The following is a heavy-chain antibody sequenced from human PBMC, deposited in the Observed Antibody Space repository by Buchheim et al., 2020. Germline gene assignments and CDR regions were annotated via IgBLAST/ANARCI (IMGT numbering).Heavy chain of an antibody. J-gene: IGHJ4*02. Sequence: EVQLSESGGGLVQPGGSLRLSCAASGFTFVSYAMTWVRQAPGKGLEWVSTISGSGGSTYYAGSVKGRFTISRDNSKNTLYLQMNSLRADDTAIYYCAKSVADFLSGFDYWGQGTL. CDR3: AKSVADFLSGFDY. CDR2: ISGSGGST. CDR1: GFTFVSYA. V-gene: IGHV3-23*01. D-gene: IGHD3-3*01.